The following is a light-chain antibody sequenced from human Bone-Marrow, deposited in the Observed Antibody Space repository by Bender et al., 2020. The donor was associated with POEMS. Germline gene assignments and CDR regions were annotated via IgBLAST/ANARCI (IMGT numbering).Light chain of an antibody. CDR2: YDD. CDR3: SAWDDILSGWV. Sequence: QSVVTQPPSLSEAPRQRVTISCSGSSSNIGNRGFNWYQPLPGEAPKLLIYYDDLLTPGVSDRFSAPKSGTSASLAISELQSENEALYYCSAWDDILSGWVFGGGTKLTVL. J-gene: IGLJ3*02. V-gene: IGLV1-36*01. CDR1: SSNIGNRG.